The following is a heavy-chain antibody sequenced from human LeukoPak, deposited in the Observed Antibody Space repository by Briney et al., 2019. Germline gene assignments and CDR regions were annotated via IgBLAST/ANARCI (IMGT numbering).Heavy chain of an antibody. CDR3: ARHLSGVAGYTYGRGIDY. V-gene: IGHV3-7*01. J-gene: IGHJ4*02. D-gene: IGHD5-18*01. CDR1: GFTFSSYW. Sequence: GGSLRLSCAASGFTFSSYWMSWVRQAPGKGLEWVANIKQDGSEKYYVDSVKGRFTISRDNAKTSLFLQMNSLRAEDSAVYYCARHLSGVAGYTYGRGIDYWGQGTLVTVSS. CDR2: IKQDGSEK.